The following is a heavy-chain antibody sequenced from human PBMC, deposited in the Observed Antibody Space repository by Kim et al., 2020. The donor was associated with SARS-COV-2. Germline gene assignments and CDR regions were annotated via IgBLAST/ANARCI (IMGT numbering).Heavy chain of an antibody. D-gene: IGHD3-3*01. V-gene: IGHV7-4-1*02. J-gene: IGHJ3*02. Sequence: ASVKVSCKFSGFILTNYAMNWVRQAPGQGLEWMGWINTNTGNPMYAQGFTGRFVFSLDTSVSTAYLQISSLKAEDTAVYYCARTHVSRFLEWTSDAFDIWGQGTVVTVSS. CDR1: GFILTNYA. CDR2: INTNTGNP. CDR3: ARTHVSRFLEWTSDAFDI.